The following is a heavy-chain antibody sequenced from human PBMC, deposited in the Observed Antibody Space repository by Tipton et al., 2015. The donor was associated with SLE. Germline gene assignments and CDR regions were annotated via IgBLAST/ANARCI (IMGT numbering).Heavy chain of an antibody. V-gene: IGHV4-4*02. Sequence: ELEWIGEVFRGGSTNYSPSLESRVTITVDMSKNQFFLNLHSVTAADTAVYYCARGGASVLIRNCYFDYWGQGSLVTVSS. D-gene: IGHD2-8*01. CDR3: ARGGASVLIRNCYFDY. CDR2: VFRGGST. J-gene: IGHJ4*01.